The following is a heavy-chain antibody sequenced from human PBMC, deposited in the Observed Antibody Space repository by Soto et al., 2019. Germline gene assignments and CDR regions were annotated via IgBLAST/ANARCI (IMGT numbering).Heavy chain of an antibody. J-gene: IGHJ3*02. V-gene: IGHV3-72*01. Sequence: GESLKISCAASGFTFSDHYMDWVRQAPGKGLEWVGRTRNKANSYTTEYAASVKGRFTISRDDSKNSLYLQMNSLKTEDTAVYYCARSGYGGAFDIWGQGTMVTVTS. D-gene: IGHD3-16*01. CDR1: GFTFSDHY. CDR2: TRNKANSYTT. CDR3: ARSGYGGAFDI.